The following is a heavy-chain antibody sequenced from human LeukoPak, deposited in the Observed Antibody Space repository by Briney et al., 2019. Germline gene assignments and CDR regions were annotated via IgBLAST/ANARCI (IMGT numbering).Heavy chain of an antibody. V-gene: IGHV3-48*03. D-gene: IGHD3-10*01. CDR1: GFTFSSYE. CDR2: ISSSGSTI. J-gene: IGHJ4*02. CDR3: ARGGGFGDPFDY. Sequence: GGSLRLSCAASGFTFSSYEMNWVRQAPGKGLEWVSYISSSGSTIYYADSVKGRFTISRDNAKNSLYLQMNSLRAEDTAVYYCARGGGFGDPFDYWGQGTLVTVSS.